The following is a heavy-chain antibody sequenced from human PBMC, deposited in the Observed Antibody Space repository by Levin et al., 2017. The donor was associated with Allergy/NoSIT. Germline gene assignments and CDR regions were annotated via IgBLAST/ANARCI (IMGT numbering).Heavy chain of an antibody. CDR1: GFTFSSYA. CDR2: IVDSGTNT. D-gene: IGHD3-10*01. V-gene: IGHV3-23*01. Sequence: GGSLRLSCAASGFTFSSYAMSWVRQAPGKGLEWVSGIVDSGTNTYYADSVKGRFTISRDNSKNTLNLQMNSLRAEDTAMYYCTKDDLFARGETHRYSGFDSWGQGTLVTVSS. CDR3: TKDDLFARGETHRYSGFDS. J-gene: IGHJ4*02.